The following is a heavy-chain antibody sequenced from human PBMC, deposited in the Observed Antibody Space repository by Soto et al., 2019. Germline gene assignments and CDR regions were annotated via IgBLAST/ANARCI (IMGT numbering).Heavy chain of an antibody. CDR2: IYSNDNT. CDR3: AKDHYGSAIYGMDV. J-gene: IGHJ6*02. V-gene: IGHV4-39*01. D-gene: IGHD3-10*01. Sequence: SETLSLTCTVSGGSVSSNSYSWGWVRQSPGKGLEWIGTIYSNDNTHYNPSLLSRVTISVDTSKNEFSLRLNSLRPEDTALYYCAKDHYGSAIYGMDVWGQGTTVTVSS. CDR1: GGSVSSNSYS.